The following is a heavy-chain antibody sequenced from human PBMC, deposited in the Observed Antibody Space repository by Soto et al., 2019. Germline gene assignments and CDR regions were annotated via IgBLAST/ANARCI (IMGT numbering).Heavy chain of an antibody. CDR1: GFTFSSYA. J-gene: IGHJ6*02. CDR2: ISGSGGNA. Sequence: EVQLLESGGGLVQPGGSLRLSCAASGFTFSSYAMSWVRQAPGKGLEWVSTISGSGGNAYYADSVKGRFSISRDNSKNTLRLQMNSLRADDTAVYYCAKDGASGSYPPYYYFGMDVWGQGTTVIVSS. CDR3: AKDGASGSYPPYYYFGMDV. V-gene: IGHV3-23*01. D-gene: IGHD1-26*01.